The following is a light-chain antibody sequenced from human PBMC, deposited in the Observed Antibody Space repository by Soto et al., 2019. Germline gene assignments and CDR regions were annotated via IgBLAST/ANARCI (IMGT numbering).Light chain of an antibody. J-gene: IGLJ2*01. V-gene: IGLV2-11*01. CDR3: CSYAGSYVV. CDR2: DVS. Sequence: QSALTQPRSVSGSPGQPVTISCTGTSSDVVGYNYVSWYQQHPGKAPKLMIYDVSKRPSGVPDRFSGSKSGNTASLTISGLRAEDEADDYCCSYAGSYVVFGGGTKLTVL. CDR1: SSDVVGYNY.